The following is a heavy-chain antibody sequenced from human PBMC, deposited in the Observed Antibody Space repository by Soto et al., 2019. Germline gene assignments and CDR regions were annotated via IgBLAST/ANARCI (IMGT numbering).Heavy chain of an antibody. V-gene: IGHV1-8*01. CDR3: ATPLLWFGDQASNY. J-gene: IGHJ4*02. D-gene: IGHD3-10*01. Sequence: ASVKVSCKASGYTFTSYDINWVRQATGQGLEWMGWMNPNSGNTGYAQKFQGRVTMTRNTSISTAYMELSSLRSEDRAVYYCATPLLWFGDQASNYWGQGTLVTVSS. CDR2: MNPNSGNT. CDR1: GYTFTSYD.